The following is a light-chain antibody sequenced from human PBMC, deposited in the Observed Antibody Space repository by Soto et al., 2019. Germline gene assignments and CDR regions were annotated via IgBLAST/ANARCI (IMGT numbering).Light chain of an antibody. V-gene: IGLV2-11*01. CDR2: DVT. Sequence: QSVLTQPRSVSGSPGQSRTISCTGTNSDVGAYNYVSWYQQHPGKAPKLIIYDVTKRPSGVPARFSGSKSGNTATLTVSELQAEDEADYYCCSYAGDTPYVFGAGTKVTVL. CDR3: CSYAGDTPYV. J-gene: IGLJ1*01. CDR1: NSDVGAYNY.